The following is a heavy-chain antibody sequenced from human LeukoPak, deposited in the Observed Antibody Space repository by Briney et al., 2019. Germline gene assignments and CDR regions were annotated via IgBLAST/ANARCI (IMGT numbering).Heavy chain of an antibody. J-gene: IGHJ6*02. Sequence: QPGGSLRLSCAASGFTFDDYAMHWVRQAPGKGLEWVSGISWNSGSIGYADSVKGRFTISRDNAKNSLYLQMNSLRAEDTALYYCAKDQDIVDYYGMDVWGQGTTVTVFS. CDR1: GFTFDDYA. CDR3: AKDQDIVDYYGMDV. D-gene: IGHD2-15*01. CDR2: ISWNSGSI. V-gene: IGHV3-9*01.